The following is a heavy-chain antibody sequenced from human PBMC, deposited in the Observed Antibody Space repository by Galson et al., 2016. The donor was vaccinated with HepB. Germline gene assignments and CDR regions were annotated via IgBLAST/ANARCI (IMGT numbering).Heavy chain of an antibody. CDR1: GFTFSSYA. D-gene: IGHD3-9*01. Sequence: SLRLSCAASGFTFSSYAMSWVRQAPGKGLEWVSAISGSGGSTYYADSVKGRFTISRDNSKNTLYLQMNSLRAEEPAVDYWARYYDILTGYSNYGMDVWGQGTMVTVSS. CDR2: ISGSGGST. V-gene: IGHV3-23*01. CDR3: ARYYDILTGYSNYGMDV. J-gene: IGHJ6*02.